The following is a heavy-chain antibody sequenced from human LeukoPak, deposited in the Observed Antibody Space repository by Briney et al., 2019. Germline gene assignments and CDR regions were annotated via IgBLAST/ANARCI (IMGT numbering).Heavy chain of an antibody. J-gene: IGHJ3*02. CDR1: GFSFSSYA. Sequence: GGSLRLSCVGSGFSFSSYAMTWVRQAPGKGLEWVAVISYDGSNKYYADSVKGRFTISRDNSKNTLYLQMNSLRAEDTAVYYCARESFEDLSYSSGSPDAFDIWGQGTMVTVSS. D-gene: IGHD6-19*01. CDR2: ISYDGSNK. CDR3: ARESFEDLSYSSGSPDAFDI. V-gene: IGHV3-30-3*01.